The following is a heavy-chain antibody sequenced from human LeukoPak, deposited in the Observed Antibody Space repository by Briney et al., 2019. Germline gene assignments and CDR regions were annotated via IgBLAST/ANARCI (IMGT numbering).Heavy chain of an antibody. J-gene: IGHJ4*02. CDR1: GFIFSGYS. Sequence: GGSLRLSCAASGFIFSGYSMNWVRQAPGKGLEWVSSITSSTSYIYYADSVKGRFTISRDNAKNSLYLQMNSLRAEDTAVYYCARLIAAADHFDYWGQGTLVTVSS. CDR2: ITSSTSYI. V-gene: IGHV3-21*04. D-gene: IGHD6-13*01. CDR3: ARLIAAADHFDY.